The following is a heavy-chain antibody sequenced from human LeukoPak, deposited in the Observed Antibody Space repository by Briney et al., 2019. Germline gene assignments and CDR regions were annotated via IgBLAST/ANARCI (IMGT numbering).Heavy chain of an antibody. J-gene: IGHJ5*02. V-gene: IGHV4-38-2*02. CDR1: GYSISNGYY. D-gene: IGHD3-9*01. CDR3: ARGMRYYGILTGYYNGDWFDP. CDR2: IYHRGST. Sequence: SETLSLTCTVSGYSISNGYYWGWIRQPPGKGLEWVGSIYHRGSTYYNPSLKSRVTISVDTSKNQFSLKLSSVTAADTAVYYCARGMRYYGILTGYYNGDWFDPWGQGTLVTVSS.